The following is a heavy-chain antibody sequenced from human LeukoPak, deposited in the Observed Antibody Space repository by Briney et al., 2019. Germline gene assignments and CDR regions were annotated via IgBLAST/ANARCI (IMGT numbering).Heavy chain of an antibody. CDR3: ARGYSYGYDALDV. D-gene: IGHD5-18*01. J-gene: IGHJ3*01. Sequence: SETLSLTCTVSGVSISSYYWSWIRQPPGKGLEWIGCIYYSGRTNYSPSLKSRVTISVDTSNNQFSLKLSFVTAADTAVYYCARGYSYGYDALDVWGQGTMVTVSS. V-gene: IGHV4-59*01. CDR1: GVSISSYY. CDR2: IYYSGRT.